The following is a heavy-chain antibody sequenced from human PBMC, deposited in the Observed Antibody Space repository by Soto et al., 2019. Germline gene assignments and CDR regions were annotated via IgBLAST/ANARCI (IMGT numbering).Heavy chain of an antibody. J-gene: IGHJ5*02. CDR1: GDSISAYS. CDR3: ARHKVPLRSLNWFDP. Sequence: PSETLSLTCTVSGDSISAYSWSWVRQPPGKGLEWIGNIHYNGSTKYNPSLKSRVTISVDTSKNQFSLKLSSVTAADTAVYYCARHKVPLRSLNWFDPWGQGTLVTVSS. V-gene: IGHV4-59*08. CDR2: IHYNGST.